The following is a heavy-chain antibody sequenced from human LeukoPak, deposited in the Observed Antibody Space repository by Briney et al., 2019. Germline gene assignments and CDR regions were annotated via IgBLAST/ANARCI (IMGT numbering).Heavy chain of an antibody. V-gene: IGHV3-21*01. CDR3: ARESTVTPNFDY. CDR1: GFTFRSYS. D-gene: IGHD4-17*01. Sequence: GGSLRLSCAASGFTFRSYSMNWVRQAPGKGLDWVSSISSSSSYIYYADSVKGRFTISRDNAKNSLYLQMNSLRAEDTAVYYCARESTVTPNFDYWGQGTLVTVSS. J-gene: IGHJ4*02. CDR2: ISSSSSYI.